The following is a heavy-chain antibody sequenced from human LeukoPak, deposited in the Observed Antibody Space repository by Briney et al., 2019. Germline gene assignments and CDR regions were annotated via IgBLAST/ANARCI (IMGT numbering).Heavy chain of an antibody. CDR3: AKHVQDYYDSSGSRSYDY. CDR1: GFTFSSYA. D-gene: IGHD3-22*01. CDR2: ISGSGSST. Sequence: GGSLRLSCAASGFTFSSYAMSWVRQAPGKGLEWVSAISGSGSSTYYVDSVKSRFTISSDISKNTLFLQMNSLRAEDTAIYYCAKHVQDYYDSSGSRSYDYWGQGTLVTVSS. J-gene: IGHJ4*02. V-gene: IGHV3-23*01.